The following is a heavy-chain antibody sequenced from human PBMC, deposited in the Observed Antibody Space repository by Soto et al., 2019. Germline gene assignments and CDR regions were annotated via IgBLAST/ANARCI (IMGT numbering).Heavy chain of an antibody. CDR2: INPSGGST. CDR3: ARVGDGYNLGY. V-gene: IGHV1-46*01. D-gene: IGHD5-12*01. CDR1: GYTFTSYG. J-gene: IGHJ4*02. Sequence: ASVKVSCKASGYTFTSYGISWVRQAPGQGLEWMGIINPSGGSTSYAQKFQGRVTMTRDTSTSTVYMELSSLRSEDTAVYYCARVGDGYNLGYWGQGTLVTVSS.